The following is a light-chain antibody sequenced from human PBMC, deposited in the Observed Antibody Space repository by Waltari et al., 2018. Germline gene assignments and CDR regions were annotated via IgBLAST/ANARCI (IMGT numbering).Light chain of an antibody. CDR2: DIT. J-gene: IGLJ1*01. V-gene: IGLV2-23*02. Sequence: QSALTQPASVSGSLGQSITIPCSETADTVYILYLVSWYQHHPGRAPRLLIYDITQRPSGISDRFSGSKSGKTASLTISGLQAEDEADYYCCSFAGYGIYVFGSGTHVTVL. CDR1: ADTVYILYL. CDR3: CSFAGYGIYV.